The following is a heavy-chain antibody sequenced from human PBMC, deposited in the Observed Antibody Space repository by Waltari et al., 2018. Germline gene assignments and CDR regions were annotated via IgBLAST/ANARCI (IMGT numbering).Heavy chain of an antibody. J-gene: IGHJ5*01. CDR2: INDSGST. Sequence: QLQLQESGSGLVKPSQTLSLTRAVSGASVSSGGHSWSWIRLPPGRGLEWIGYINDSGSTYYNPTLKSRVTISIDSSRNQFSLKLTSVTAADTVVYYCARDPGGFDRRFDSWGQGILVTVSS. V-gene: IGHV4-30-2*01. CDR3: ARDPGGFDRRFDS. D-gene: IGHD3-16*01. CDR1: GASVSSGGHS.